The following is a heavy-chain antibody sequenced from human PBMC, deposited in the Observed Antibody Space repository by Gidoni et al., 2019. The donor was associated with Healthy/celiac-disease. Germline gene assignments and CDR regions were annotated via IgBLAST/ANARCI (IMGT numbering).Heavy chain of an antibody. CDR1: GYTFTSYY. J-gene: IGHJ6*02. V-gene: IGHV1-46*01. D-gene: IGHD4-17*01. CDR3: ARPGYYGPTDYYYYYGMDV. Sequence: QVQLVQSGAEVKKPGASVKVSCKASGYTFTSYYMHWVRQAPGQGLEWMGIINPSGGSTSYAQKFQGRVTMTRDTSTSTVYMELSSLRSEDTAVYYCARPGYYGPTDYYYYYGMDVWGQGTTVTVSS. CDR2: INPSGGST.